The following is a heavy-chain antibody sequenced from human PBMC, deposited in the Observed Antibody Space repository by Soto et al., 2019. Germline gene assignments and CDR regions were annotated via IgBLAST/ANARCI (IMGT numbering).Heavy chain of an antibody. CDR3: ARLLDLWSGYYIPAQFDY. Sequence: SETLSLTCTVSGGSISSSSYYWGWIRQPPGKGLEWIGSIYYSGSTYYNPSLKSRVTISVDTSKNQSSLKLSSVTAADTAVYYCARLLDLWSGYYIPAQFDYWGQGTLVTVSS. D-gene: IGHD3-3*01. CDR2: IYYSGST. V-gene: IGHV4-39*01. CDR1: GGSISSSSYY. J-gene: IGHJ4*02.